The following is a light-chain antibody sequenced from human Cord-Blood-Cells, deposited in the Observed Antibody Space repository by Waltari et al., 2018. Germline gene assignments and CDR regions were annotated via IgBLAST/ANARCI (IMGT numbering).Light chain of an antibody. J-gene: IGKJ2*01. CDR1: QSVSSY. V-gene: IGKV3-11*01. CDR2: DAS. Sequence: EIVLTQSPATLSLSPGERATLSCRASQSVSSYLACYQQKPGQAPRLLIYDASNRATGRPARFSGSGSGTDFTLTISSLEPEDFEVYYCQKRSNWYTFGQGTKLEIK. CDR3: QKRSNWYT.